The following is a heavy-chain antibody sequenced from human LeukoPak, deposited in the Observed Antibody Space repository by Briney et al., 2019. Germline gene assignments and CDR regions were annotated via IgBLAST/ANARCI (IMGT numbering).Heavy chain of an antibody. CDR2: IKEDGSGK. V-gene: IGHV3-7*01. Sequence: PGGSLRLSCAASGFTFSTYWMSWVRQAPGKGLEWVANIKEDGSGKYYVDSMKGRFTISRDNAKNSLFLQMNSLRAEDTAVYYCAREKADNDLDYWGQGTLVTVSS. D-gene: IGHD3-3*01. CDR1: GFTFSTYW. CDR3: AREKADNDLDY. J-gene: IGHJ4*02.